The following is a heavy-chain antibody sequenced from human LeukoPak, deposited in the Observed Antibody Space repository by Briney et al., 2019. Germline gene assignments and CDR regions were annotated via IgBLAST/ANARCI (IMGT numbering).Heavy chain of an antibody. J-gene: IGHJ4*02. Sequence: PSETLSLPCTVSGGSISCYHWSWIRQPPGKRLEWIGHIYYSGSTNYNPSLKSRVTISVDTSKHQFSLKLSSVTAADTAVYYCASRSSIWSGYQDTLYYFDSWVPATLVTVSS. CDR2: IYYSGST. CDR1: GGSISCYH. V-gene: IGHV4-59*01. D-gene: IGHD3-3*01. CDR3: ASRSSIWSGYQDTLYYFDS.